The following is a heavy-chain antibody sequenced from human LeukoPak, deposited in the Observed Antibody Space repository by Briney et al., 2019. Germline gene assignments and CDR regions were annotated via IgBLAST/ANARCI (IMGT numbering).Heavy chain of an antibody. Sequence: GGSLRLSCAASGFTFSSYSMNWVRQAPGKGLEWVSSISSSSSYIYYADSVRGRFTISRDNAKNSLYLQMNSLRAEDTAVYYCARDYYDSSGYYSYWGQGTLVTVSS. J-gene: IGHJ4*02. D-gene: IGHD3-22*01. CDR2: ISSSSSYI. CDR1: GFTFSSYS. V-gene: IGHV3-21*01. CDR3: ARDYYDSSGYYSY.